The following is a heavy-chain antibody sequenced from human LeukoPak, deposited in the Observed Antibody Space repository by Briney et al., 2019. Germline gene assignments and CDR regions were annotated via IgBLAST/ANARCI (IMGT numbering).Heavy chain of an antibody. V-gene: IGHV7-4-1*02. CDR2: INTNTGNP. D-gene: IGHD5-18*01. J-gene: IGHJ6*03. CDR3: AREGGYSYGPVYYYYYMDV. Sequence: ASVKVSCKASGYTFTSYAMNWVRQAPGQGLEWIGWINTNTGNPTYAQGFTGRFVFSLDTSVSTAYLQISSLKAEDTAVYYCAREGGYSYGPVYYYYYMDVWGKGTTVTVSS. CDR1: GYTFTSYA.